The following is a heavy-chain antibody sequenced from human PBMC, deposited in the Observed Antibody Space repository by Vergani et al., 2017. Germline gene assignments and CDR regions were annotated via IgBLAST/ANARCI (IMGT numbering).Heavy chain of an antibody. V-gene: IGHV3-23*01. CDR1: GFTFSSYA. J-gene: IGHJ2*01. Sequence: EVQLLESGGGLVQPGGSLRLSCAASGFTFSSYAMSWVRQAPGKGLEWVSAISGSGGSTYYADSVKGRFTISRDNAKNSLYLQMNSLRAEDTAVYYCAREGSSSWPFDLWGRGTLVTVSS. CDR2: ISGSGGST. CDR3: AREGSSSWPFDL. D-gene: IGHD6-13*01.